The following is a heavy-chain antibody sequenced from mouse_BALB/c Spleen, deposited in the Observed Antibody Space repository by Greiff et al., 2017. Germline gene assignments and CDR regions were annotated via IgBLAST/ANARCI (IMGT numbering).Heavy chain of an antibody. CDR2: IWGDGST. CDR3: ARGMYYGSSYQAWFAY. D-gene: IGHD1-1*01. J-gene: IGHJ3*01. Sequence: QVQLKESGPGLVAPSQSLSITCTVSGFSLTGYGVNWVRQPPGKGLEWLGMIWGDGSTDYNSALKSRLSISKDNSKSQVFLKMNSLQTDDTARYYCARGMYYGSSYQAWFAYWGQGTLVTVSA. V-gene: IGHV2-6-7*01. CDR1: GFSLTGYG.